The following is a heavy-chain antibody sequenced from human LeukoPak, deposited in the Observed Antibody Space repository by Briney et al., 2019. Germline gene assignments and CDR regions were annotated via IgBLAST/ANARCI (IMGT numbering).Heavy chain of an antibody. CDR2: MNPNSGNT. D-gene: IGHD5-24*01. Sequence: GAAVKVSCKAAGYTFTSYDINWVRHATGQGLGWMGWMNPNSGNTGYAQKFQGRVTMTRNTSISTAYMELSSLRSEDTAVYYCARGLRSADGITDYWGQGALVTVSS. CDR3: ARGLRSADGITDY. CDR1: GYTFTSYD. J-gene: IGHJ4*02. V-gene: IGHV1-8*01.